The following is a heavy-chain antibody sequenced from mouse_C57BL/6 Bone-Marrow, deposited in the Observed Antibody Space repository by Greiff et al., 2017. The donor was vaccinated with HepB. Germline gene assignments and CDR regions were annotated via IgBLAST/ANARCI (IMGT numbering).Heavy chain of an antibody. CDR2: IDPENGDT. J-gene: IGHJ4*01. CDR1: GFNIKDDY. Sequence: VQLQQSGAELVRPGASVKLSCTASGFNIKDDYMHWVKQRPEQGLEWIGWIDPENGDTEYASKFQGKATIPADTSSNTAYLQLSSLTSEDTAVYYCTTLGSNGTIYYAMDYWGQGTSVTVSS. CDR3: TTLGSNGTIYYAMDY. V-gene: IGHV14-4*01. D-gene: IGHD2-5*01.